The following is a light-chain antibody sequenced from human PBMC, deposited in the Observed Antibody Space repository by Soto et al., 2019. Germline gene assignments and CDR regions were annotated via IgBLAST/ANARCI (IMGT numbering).Light chain of an antibody. Sequence: QSALTQPASVSGSPGQSITISCTGTARDIGGYQFVSWYQQHPDKAPKLIIVDVTKRPSGISSRFSASKSGTTASLTISGLLPEDEPQYYCASYSSSETPVVFGGGTKLTVL. J-gene: IGLJ2*01. CDR3: ASYSSSETPVV. CDR1: ARDIGGYQF. CDR2: DVT. V-gene: IGLV2-14*03.